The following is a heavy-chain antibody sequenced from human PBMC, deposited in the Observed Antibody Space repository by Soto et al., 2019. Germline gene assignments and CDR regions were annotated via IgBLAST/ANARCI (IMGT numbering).Heavy chain of an antibody. CDR2: IYYSGST. J-gene: IGHJ4*02. V-gene: IGHV4-31*03. Sequence: QVQLQESGPGLVKPSQTLSLTCTVSGGSLSSGAYYWSWIRQHPGKGLEWIGYIYYSGSTYYNPSLESRVTLSVDTSTKQFSLKVSSXXXXXXXVXXXXXXXXXXXXXXXXXWXPGTLVTVSS. CDR1: GGSLSSGAYY. CDR3: XXXXXXXXXXXXXXX.